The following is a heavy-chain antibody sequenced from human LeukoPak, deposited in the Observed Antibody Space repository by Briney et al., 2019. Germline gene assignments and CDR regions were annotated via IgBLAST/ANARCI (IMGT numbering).Heavy chain of an antibody. V-gene: IGHV1-8*03. CDR1: GYTFTSFD. D-gene: IGHD2-2*02. CDR2: MNPNSGNT. CDR3: ARGRYCSSTSCYMGLGIDY. J-gene: IGHJ4*02. Sequence: GASVKVSCKASGYTFTSFDINWVRQATGQGLEWMGWMNPNSGNTGYAQKFQGRVTITRNTSISTAYMELSSLRSEDTAVYYCARGRYCSSTSCYMGLGIDYWGQGTLVTVSS.